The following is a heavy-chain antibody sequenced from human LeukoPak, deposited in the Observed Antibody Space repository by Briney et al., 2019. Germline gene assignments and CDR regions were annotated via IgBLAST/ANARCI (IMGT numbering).Heavy chain of an antibody. CDR3: ARDMSAYYYYYGMDV. CDR1: GFTFSSYW. V-gene: IGHV3-7*01. D-gene: IGHD3-16*01. J-gene: IGHJ6*02. Sequence: GGSLRLACAASGFTFSSYWMSWVRQAPGKGLEWVANIKQDGSEKYYVDSVKGRFTIYRDNAKNSLYLQMNSLRAEDTAVYYCARDMSAYYYYYGMDVWGQGTTVTVSS. CDR2: IKQDGSEK.